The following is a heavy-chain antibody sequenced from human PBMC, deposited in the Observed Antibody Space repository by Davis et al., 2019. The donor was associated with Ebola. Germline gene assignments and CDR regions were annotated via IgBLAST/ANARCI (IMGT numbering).Heavy chain of an antibody. CDR3: AKVLQATNILATTYYYYALDV. J-gene: IGHJ6*02. CDR2: ITGSDGST. Sequence: GGSLRLSCAASGFTFSSYAMTWVRQAPGKGLEWVSVITGSDGSTYCADSVKGRFTISRDNSKNTLYLQMNSLRAEDTAVYYCAKVLQATNILATTYYYYALDVWGQGTTVTVS. CDR1: GFTFSSYA. V-gene: IGHV3-23*01. D-gene: IGHD5-12*01.